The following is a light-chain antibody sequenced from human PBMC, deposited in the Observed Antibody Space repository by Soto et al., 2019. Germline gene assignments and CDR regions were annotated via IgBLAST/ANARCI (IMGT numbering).Light chain of an antibody. V-gene: IGKV1-39*01. J-gene: IGKJ1*01. CDR3: QQSYSTPRT. CDR1: QSISSY. CDR2: AAS. Sequence: DMQMTQYPSSLSASVGDRVTITCRASQSISSYLNWYQQKPGKAPKLLIYAASSLHSGVPSRFSGSGSGTDFTLTISSLQPEDFATYYCQQSYSTPRTFGQGTKVDI.